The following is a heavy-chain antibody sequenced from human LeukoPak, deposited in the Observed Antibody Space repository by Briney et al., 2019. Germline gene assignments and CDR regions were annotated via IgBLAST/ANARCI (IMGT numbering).Heavy chain of an antibody. J-gene: IGHJ4*02. D-gene: IGHD6-19*01. CDR3: AKNSGWPYFDY. CDR2: ISSSSSYI. CDR1: GFTFSSYS. Sequence: GGSLRLSCAASGFTFSSYSVNCGRQAPGQGLEWVSSISSSSSYIYYADSVKGRFTISRDNAKNSLYLQMNSLRAEDTAVYYCAKNSGWPYFDYWGQGTLVTVSS. V-gene: IGHV3-21*01.